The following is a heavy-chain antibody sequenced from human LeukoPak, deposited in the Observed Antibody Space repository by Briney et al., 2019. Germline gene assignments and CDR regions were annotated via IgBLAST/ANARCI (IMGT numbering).Heavy chain of an antibody. CDR1: GFTVSSNY. V-gene: IGHV3-53*01. CDR3: ARGFRDPPYHYCYYMDV. J-gene: IGHJ6*03. CDR2: IFSDGST. Sequence: GGSLRLSCAASGFTVSSNYINWVRQVPGKGLERVSVIFSDGSTNFADSVKGRFSISRDNSKNTLYLQMNTLRVDDTAIYYCARGFRDPPYHYCYYMDVWGKGTTVTISS. D-gene: IGHD5-24*01.